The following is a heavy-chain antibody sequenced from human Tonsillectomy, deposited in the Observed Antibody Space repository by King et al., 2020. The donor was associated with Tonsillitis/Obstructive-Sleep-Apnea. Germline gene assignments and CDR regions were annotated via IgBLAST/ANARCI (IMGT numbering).Heavy chain of an antibody. V-gene: IGHV4-39*02. Sequence: QLQESGPGLVKPSETLSLTCTVSGGSISSSTYYWGWIRPPPGKGLEWIGSIYYSGSTYYNPSLKSRVIISVDTSKNQFSLKLSSVTAGDTAVYYCAREGEYSSTNYFDYWGQGTLVTVSS. CDR3: AREGEYSSTNYFDY. D-gene: IGHD6-6*01. CDR2: IYYSGST. CDR1: GGSISSSTYY. J-gene: IGHJ4*02.